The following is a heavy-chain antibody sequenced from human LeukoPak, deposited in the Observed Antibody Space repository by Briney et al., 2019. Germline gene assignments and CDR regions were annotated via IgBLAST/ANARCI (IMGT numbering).Heavy chain of an antibody. V-gene: IGHV3-30-3*01. D-gene: IGHD3-10*01. Sequence: GGSLRFSCAASGFTFRNYVIHWVRQAPGKGLEWVAVTSSDLNVKLYADSVKGRFTISRDNSRSTLYLQMNSLRPEDTAIYYCAREGYYGSGSPPSLYFDYWGQGTLVTVSS. CDR3: AREGYYGSGSPPSLYFDY. CDR2: TSSDLNVK. J-gene: IGHJ4*02. CDR1: GFTFRNYV.